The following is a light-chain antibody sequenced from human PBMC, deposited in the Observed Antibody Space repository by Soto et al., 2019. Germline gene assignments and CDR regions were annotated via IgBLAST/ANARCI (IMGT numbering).Light chain of an antibody. J-gene: IGKJ1*01. Sequence: DIQMTQSPSTLSASVGDRVTITCRASQSISSWLAWYQQKPGKARKLLIYKASSLESGVPSWFSGSGSGTEFTLTISSLQPDDFATYYCQQYNSYPWTFGQGTRVEIK. V-gene: IGKV1-5*03. CDR2: KAS. CDR1: QSISSW. CDR3: QQYNSYPWT.